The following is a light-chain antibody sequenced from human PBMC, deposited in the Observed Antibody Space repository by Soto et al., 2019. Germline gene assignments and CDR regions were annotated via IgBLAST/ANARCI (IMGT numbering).Light chain of an antibody. CDR1: SSDLGSYNL. CDR3: CSYAGSSTSLV. J-gene: IGLJ3*02. Sequence: QLVLTQPASVSGSPGQSLTISCTGTSSDLGSYNLVSWYQQHPGKAPKLMIYEVNKRPSGVSNRFSASKSGNTASLTISGLQAEDEADYYCCSYAGSSTSLVFGGGTKLTVL. V-gene: IGLV2-23*02. CDR2: EVN.